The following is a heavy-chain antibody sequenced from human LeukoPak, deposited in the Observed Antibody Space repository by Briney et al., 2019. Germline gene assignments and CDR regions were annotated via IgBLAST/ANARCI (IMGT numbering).Heavy chain of an antibody. CDR1: GYSISSGYY. CDR2: IYQSGST. V-gene: IGHV4-38-2*02. D-gene: IGHD5-18*01. Sequence: SETLSLTCTVSGYSISSGYYWGWIRQPPGKGLEWIGSIYQSGSTYYNPSLKSRVTISVDTSKNQFSLKLSSVTAADTAVYYCARAARGYSYGLWEYFDYWGQGTLVTVSS. J-gene: IGHJ4*02. CDR3: ARAARGYSYGLWEYFDY.